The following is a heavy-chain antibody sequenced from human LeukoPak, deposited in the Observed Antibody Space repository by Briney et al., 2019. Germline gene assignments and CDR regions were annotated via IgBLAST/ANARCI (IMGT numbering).Heavy chain of an antibody. J-gene: IGHJ4*02. CDR3: ARAVYGDYLDY. CDR1: GGSISNYY. CDR2: IYYSGTT. V-gene: IGHV4-59*08. D-gene: IGHD4-17*01. Sequence: SETLSLTCTVSGGSISNYYWNWIRQPPGKGLEWIGYIYYSGTTNYNPSLKSRVAISLDTSKNQFSLKLSSVAAADTAVYYCARAVYGDYLDYWGQGTLVTVSS.